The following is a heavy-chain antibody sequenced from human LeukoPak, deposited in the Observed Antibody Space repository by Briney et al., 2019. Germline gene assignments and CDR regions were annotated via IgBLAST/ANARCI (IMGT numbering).Heavy chain of an antibody. CDR1: GFTFSSYE. CDR2: ISSSGSTI. J-gene: IGHJ4*02. Sequence: GGSLRLSCAASGFTFSSYEMNWVRQAPGKGLEWVSYISSSGSTIYYADSVKGRFTISRDNAKNSLYLQMNSLRAEDTAVYYCARATYYDFWSGYYSALDYWGQGTLVTVSS. D-gene: IGHD3-3*01. CDR3: ARATYYDFWSGYYSALDY. V-gene: IGHV3-48*03.